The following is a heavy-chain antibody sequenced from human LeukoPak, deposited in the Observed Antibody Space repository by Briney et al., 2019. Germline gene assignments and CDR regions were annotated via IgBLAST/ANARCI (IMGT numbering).Heavy chain of an antibody. J-gene: IGHJ4*02. CDR2: IYYSGST. CDR3: ARGPPYDFWSGSYYFDY. Sequence: LETLSLTCTVSGGSISSSSYYWGWIRQPPGKGLEWIGSIYYSGSTYYNPYLKSRITISVDTSKNQFSLKLSSVTAADTAVYYCARGPPYDFWSGSYYFDYWGQGTLVTVSS. CDR1: GGSISSSSYY. D-gene: IGHD3-3*01. V-gene: IGHV4-39*07.